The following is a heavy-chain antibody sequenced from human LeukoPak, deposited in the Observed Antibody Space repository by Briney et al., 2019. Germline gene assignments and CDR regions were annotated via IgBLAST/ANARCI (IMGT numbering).Heavy chain of an antibody. CDR3: ARVLPYDLWSGSYPYYFDY. D-gene: IGHD3-3*01. J-gene: IGHJ4*02. CDR1: GGSISSGDYD. Sequence: SETLSLTCTVSGGSISSGDYDWSWIRQPPGKGLEWIGYIYYSGSTYYNPSLKSRVTISVDTSKNQFSLKLSSVTAADTAVYYSARVLPYDLWSGSYPYYFDYWGQGTLVTVSS. V-gene: IGHV4-30-4*08. CDR2: IYYSGST.